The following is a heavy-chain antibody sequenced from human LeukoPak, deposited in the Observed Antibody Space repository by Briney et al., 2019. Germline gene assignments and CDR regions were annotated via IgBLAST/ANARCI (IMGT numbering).Heavy chain of an antibody. J-gene: IGHJ3*02. CDR3: ARVYSSGWPHLHDAFDI. D-gene: IGHD6-19*01. CDR1: GGSFSGYY. CDR2: IYHSGST. Sequence: PSETLSLTCAVYGGSFSGYYWGWIRQPPGKGLEWIGSIYHSGSTYYNPSLKSRVTISVDTSKNQFSLKLSSVTAADTAVYYCARVYSSGWPHLHDAFDIWGQGTMVTVSS. V-gene: IGHV4-38-2*01.